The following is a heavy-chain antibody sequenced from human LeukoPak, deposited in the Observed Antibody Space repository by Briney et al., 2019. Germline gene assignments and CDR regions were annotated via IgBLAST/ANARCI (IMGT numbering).Heavy chain of an antibody. CDR2: IYYSGST. J-gene: IGHJ6*02. V-gene: IGHV4-39*01. CDR3: ATPRRIYGMDV. CDR1: GGSISISSYY. Sequence: PSETLSLTCTVSGGSISISSYYWGWIRQPPGKGLEWIGSIYYSGSTYYNPSLKSRVTISVDTSKNQFSLKLSSVTAADTAVYYCATPRRIYGMDVWGQGTTVTVSS.